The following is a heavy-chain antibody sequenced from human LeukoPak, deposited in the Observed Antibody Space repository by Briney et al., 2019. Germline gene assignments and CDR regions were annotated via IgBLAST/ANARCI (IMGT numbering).Heavy chain of an antibody. CDR2: ISSNSDTI. V-gene: IGHV3-9*01. CDR1: GFTLGDYD. J-gene: IGHJ4*02. CDR3: LTSSFDH. Sequence: PGRSLRLSCAASGFTLGDYDIHWVRQAPGKGPEWVSSISSNSDTIAYAEPVKGRFTVSRDNTINSLYLQMDSLRVEDTASYYCLTSSFDHWGQGTLVTVSS.